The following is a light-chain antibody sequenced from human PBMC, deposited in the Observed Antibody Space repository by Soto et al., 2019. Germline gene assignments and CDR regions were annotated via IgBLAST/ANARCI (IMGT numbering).Light chain of an antibody. CDR3: QQYNSFSLFT. Sequence: DIQMAQSPSTLSASVGDRVTITCRASQNIDSRLAWYQQKPGEAPKLLVYDASTLERGVTSTFSGSGSGTDFTLTITNLQPEDFATYYCQQYNSFSLFTFGRGTKVETK. CDR1: QNIDSR. CDR2: DAS. V-gene: IGKV1-5*01. J-gene: IGKJ3*01.